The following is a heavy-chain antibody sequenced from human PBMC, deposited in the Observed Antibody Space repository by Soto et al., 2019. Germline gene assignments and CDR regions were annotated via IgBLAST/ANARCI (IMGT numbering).Heavy chain of an antibody. D-gene: IGHD6-13*01. V-gene: IGHV4-31*03. CDR3: ARARGSSWPQTKGRFDY. CDR2: IYYSGST. Sequence: SETLSLTCTVSGGSISSGGYYWSWIRQHPGKGLEWIGYIYYSGSTYYNPSLKSRVTISVDTSKNQFSLKLSSVTAADTAVYYCARARGSSWPQTKGRFDYWGQGTLVTVSS. J-gene: IGHJ4*02. CDR1: GGSISSGGYY.